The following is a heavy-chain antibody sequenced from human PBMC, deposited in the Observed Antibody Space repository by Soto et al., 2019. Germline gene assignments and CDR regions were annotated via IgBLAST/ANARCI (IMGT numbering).Heavy chain of an antibody. J-gene: IGHJ5*02. D-gene: IGHD2-21*01. CDR1: GDSISRGGYY. Sequence: QVQLQESGPGLVKPSQTLSLTCTVSGDSISRGGYYWNWLRQHPRKGLEWIGYIYHSGSTIYNPSLKSRVPLSVDTSKNRLSLELSNVTAADTAVYYCARDGAGAYGLGWFDPWGQGILVTVSS. CDR2: IYHSGST. V-gene: IGHV4-31*03. CDR3: ARDGAGAYGLGWFDP.